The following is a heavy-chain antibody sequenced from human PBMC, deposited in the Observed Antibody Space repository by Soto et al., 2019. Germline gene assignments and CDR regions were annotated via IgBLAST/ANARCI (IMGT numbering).Heavy chain of an antibody. V-gene: IGHV4-34*01. CDR1: GGSFSGYY. J-gene: IGHJ4*02. D-gene: IGHD6-6*01. CDR3: ARRMIAAPYYFDY. CDR2: INHSGST. Sequence: PSETLSLTCAVYGGSFSGYYWSWIRQPPGKGLEWIGEINHSGSTNYNPSLKSRVTISVDTSKNQFSLKLSSVTAADTAVYYCARRMIAAPYYFDYWGQGTLVTVSS.